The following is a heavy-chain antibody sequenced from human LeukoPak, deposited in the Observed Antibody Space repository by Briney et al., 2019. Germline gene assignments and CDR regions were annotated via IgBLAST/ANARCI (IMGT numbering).Heavy chain of an antibody. D-gene: IGHD2-2*01. V-gene: IGHV1-2*02. CDR2: IKPNSGGT. CDR3: ARGCCSSTSCYQTPHY. Sequence: GASVTVSCKASGYTFTGYYMLWVRQAPGQGLDWMGWIKPNSGGTNYAQKLQGRVTMTRDTSIRTASMELSRLRSDDTAVYYCARGCCSSTSCYQTPHYWGQGTLVTVSS. J-gene: IGHJ4*02. CDR1: GYTFTGYY.